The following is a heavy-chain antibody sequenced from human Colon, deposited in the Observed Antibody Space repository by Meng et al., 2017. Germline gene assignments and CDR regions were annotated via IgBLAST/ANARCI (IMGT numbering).Heavy chain of an antibody. Sequence: GLLVETGGGLIQPGGSLRLSCEASGFIVSRNFMSWVRQAPGKGLEWVSIIYSGGSTYYADSVKGRFTISRDNSKNTLYLQINSLRAEDTAVYYCARELMLTFDPWGQGTLVTVSS. CDR3: ARELMLTFDP. J-gene: IGHJ5*02. V-gene: IGHV3-53*02. CDR1: GFIVSRNF. CDR2: IYSGGST. D-gene: IGHD3-16*01.